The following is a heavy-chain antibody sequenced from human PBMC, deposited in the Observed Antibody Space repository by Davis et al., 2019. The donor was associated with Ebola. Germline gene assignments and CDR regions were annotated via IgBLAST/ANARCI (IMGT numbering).Heavy chain of an antibody. V-gene: IGHV6-1*01. CDR1: GDSVSSGG. D-gene: IGHD3-16*01. CDR3: VRGWGRSGLDV. J-gene: IGHJ6*02. Sequence: HSQTLSLTCVISGDSVSSGGWNWIRQSPSRGLEWRGRTYYTSKWHNDYGESVKSRITINPDTSKNQLSLQLNSVTPEDTAVYYCVRGWGRSGLDVWGQGTTVTVSS. CDR2: TYYTSKWHN.